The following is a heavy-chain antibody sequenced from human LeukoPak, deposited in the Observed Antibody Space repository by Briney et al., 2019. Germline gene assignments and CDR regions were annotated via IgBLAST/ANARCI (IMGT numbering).Heavy chain of an antibody. D-gene: IGHD6-19*01. Sequence: PGGSLRLSCAASGFTFSSYSMNWVRQAPGKGLEWVSYISSSSSTIYYADSVKGRFTISRDNAKNSLFLQMNSLRDEDTAVYYCTSQYGSGWYFGYWGQGTLVTVSS. CDR3: TSQYGSGWYFGY. V-gene: IGHV3-48*02. J-gene: IGHJ4*02. CDR1: GFTFSSYS. CDR2: ISSSSSTI.